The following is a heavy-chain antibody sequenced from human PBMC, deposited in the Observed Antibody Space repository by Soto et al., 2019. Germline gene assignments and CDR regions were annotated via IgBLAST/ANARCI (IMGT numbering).Heavy chain of an antibody. V-gene: IGHV3-21*01. D-gene: IGHD3-10*01. CDR3: TRDRSSFMRGRIRGPYGGLDV. Sequence: QLVESGGGLVKPGGSLRVSCAASRFAFSSYSMHLVRQGPMEGLEGGASINSVASYVYYADSVEGRFTIPRDNAKDSVYLQMNSLRAEDTAVYYCTRDRSSFMRGRIRGPYGGLDVWGQGTTVLVS. CDR2: INSVASYV. J-gene: IGHJ6*02. CDR1: RFAFSSYS.